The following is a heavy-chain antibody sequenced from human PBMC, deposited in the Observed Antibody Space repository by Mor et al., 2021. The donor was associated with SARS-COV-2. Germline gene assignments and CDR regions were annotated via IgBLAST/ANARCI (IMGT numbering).Heavy chain of an antibody. Sequence: RFTISRDNAESSLYLQMDSLRAEDTALYYCAKGLEFSAYGLDSWGQGTLVTVSS. V-gene: IGHV3-9*01. D-gene: IGHD5-12*01. CDR3: AKGLEFSAYGLDS. J-gene: IGHJ4*02.